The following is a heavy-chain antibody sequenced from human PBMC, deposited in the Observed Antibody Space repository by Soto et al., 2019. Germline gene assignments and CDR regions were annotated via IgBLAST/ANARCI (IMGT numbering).Heavy chain of an antibody. V-gene: IGHV5-10-1*01. CDR3: ARQIYDSDTGPNFQYYFDS. CDR1: VYSFAGYW. CDR2: IDPSDSQT. D-gene: IGHD3-22*01. J-gene: IGHJ4*02. Sequence: GESLKISCKGSVYSFAGYWITWVRQKPGKGLEWMGRIDPSDSQTYYSPSFRGHVTISVTKSITTVFLQWSSLRASDTAMYYCARQIYDSDTGPNFQYYFDSWGQGTPVTVSS.